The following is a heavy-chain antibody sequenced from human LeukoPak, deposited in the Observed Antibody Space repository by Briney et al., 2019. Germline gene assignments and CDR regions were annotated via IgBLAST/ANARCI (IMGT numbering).Heavy chain of an antibody. Sequence: GGSLRLSCAASGFTFSSYAMSWVRQAPGKGLEWVSAISGSGGSTYYADSVKGRFTISRDNAKNSLYLQMNSLRAEDTAVYYCARFGYSYGSPDYYFDYWGQGTLVTVSS. J-gene: IGHJ4*02. CDR3: ARFGYSYGSPDYYFDY. V-gene: IGHV3-23*01. D-gene: IGHD5-18*01. CDR1: GFTFSSYA. CDR2: ISGSGGST.